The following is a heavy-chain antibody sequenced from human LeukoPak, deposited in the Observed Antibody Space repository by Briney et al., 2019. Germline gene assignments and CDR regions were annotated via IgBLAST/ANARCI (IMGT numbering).Heavy chain of an antibody. CDR3: AKGHYYYDSSGYYFDY. CDR1: GFTFSNYA. Sequence: PGGSLRLSCAASGFTFSNYAMHWVRQAPGKGLEWVSLISGDGGSTYYADSVKGRFTISRDNSKNSLYLQMNSLRTEDTALYYCAKGHYYYDSSGYYFDYWGQGTLVTVSS. J-gene: IGHJ4*02. CDR2: ISGDGGST. D-gene: IGHD3-22*01. V-gene: IGHV3-43*02.